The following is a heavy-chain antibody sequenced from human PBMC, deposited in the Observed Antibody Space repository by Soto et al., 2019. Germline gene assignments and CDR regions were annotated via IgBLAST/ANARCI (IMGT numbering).Heavy chain of an antibody. D-gene: IGHD2-2*01. Sequence: QVRLVQSGAEVRRPGASLNISCQATGYQFTGSYLHWVRRAPGHGLQWMGMINPDTGSTTYAETFQGRVAMSTDRSAGTVYLGLGSLRSDDTATYYCARQYCSGTSCYWYFDFWGQGTLVTVSS. CDR2: INPDTGST. CDR1: GYQFTGSY. V-gene: IGHV1-46*01. CDR3: ARQYCSGTSCYWYFDF. J-gene: IGHJ4*02.